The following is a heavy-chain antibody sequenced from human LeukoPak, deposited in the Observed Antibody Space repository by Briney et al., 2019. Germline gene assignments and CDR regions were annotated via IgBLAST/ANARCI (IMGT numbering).Heavy chain of an antibody. CDR3: ARAALRFLEDDSNWFDP. D-gene: IGHD3-3*01. V-gene: IGHV1-46*01. Sequence: ASVKVSCKVSGYSFTSNYIHWVRQAPGQGLEWMGMIYPRDGSTSYAQRFQDRVTVTRDTSTSTVHMELSGLRSEDTAVYYCARAALRFLEDDSNWFDPWGQGTLVTVSS. J-gene: IGHJ5*02. CDR1: GYSFTSNY. CDR2: IYPRDGST.